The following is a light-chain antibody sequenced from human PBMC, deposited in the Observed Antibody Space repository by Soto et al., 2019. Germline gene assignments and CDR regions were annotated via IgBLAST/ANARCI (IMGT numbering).Light chain of an antibody. CDR3: QQYGTSPLT. CDR2: GAS. V-gene: IGKV3-20*01. Sequence: EIVLTQSPGTLSLSPGERATLSCRASQSVRSSSLAWYQQKPGQTPWLLIYGASSRASGTPDRFIGSGSGADFTLTISRLEPEDFAVYYCQQYGTSPLTFGGGTKVEIK. CDR1: QSVRSSS. J-gene: IGKJ4*01.